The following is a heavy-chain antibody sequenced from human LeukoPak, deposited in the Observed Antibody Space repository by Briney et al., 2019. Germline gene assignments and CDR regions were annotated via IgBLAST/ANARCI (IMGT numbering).Heavy chain of an antibody. CDR3: ARLGNTGVYDFFNGYSAYFDY. D-gene: IGHD3-3*01. V-gene: IGHV4-59*08. CDR2: IYHRGSA. CDR1: GGSISTYY. J-gene: IGHJ4*02. Sequence: SETLSLTCTVSGGSISTYYWTWIRQPPGKGLEWIGYIYHRGSANYNPSLKSRLSISVDTSKNQFSLRLSSVTAADTAVYYSARLGNTGVYDFFNGYSAYFDYWGQGTLVTVSS.